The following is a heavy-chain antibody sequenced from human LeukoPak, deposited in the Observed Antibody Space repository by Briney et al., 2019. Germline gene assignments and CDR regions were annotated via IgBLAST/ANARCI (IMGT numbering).Heavy chain of an antibody. CDR1: GYTLTELS. J-gene: IGHJ4*02. D-gene: IGHD5-18*01. Sequence: ASVKVSCKVSGYTLTELSMHWVRQAPGKGLEWMGWINPNSGGTNYAQKFQGRVTMTRDTSISTAYMELSRLRSDDTAVYYCAASERSAMVRLDYWGQGTLVTVSS. CDR3: AASERSAMVRLDY. V-gene: IGHV1-2*02. CDR2: INPNSGGT.